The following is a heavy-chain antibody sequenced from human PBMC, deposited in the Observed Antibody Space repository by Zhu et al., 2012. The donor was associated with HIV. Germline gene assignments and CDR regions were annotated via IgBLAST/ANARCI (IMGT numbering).Heavy chain of an antibody. CDR3: ARHSTLYSGNFYYYMDV. D-gene: IGHD3-22*01. Sequence: QVQLQESGPGLVKPSETLSLTCAVSAYSINSGYYWGWIRQPPGKGLEWIGSIYLSGSTYYNPSLKSRVTISVDTSKNQFSLRLTSVTAADTAIYYCARHSTLYSGNFYYYMDVWGKGTTVTVS. V-gene: IGHV4-38-2*01. J-gene: IGHJ6*03. CDR2: IYLSGST. CDR1: AYSINSGYY.